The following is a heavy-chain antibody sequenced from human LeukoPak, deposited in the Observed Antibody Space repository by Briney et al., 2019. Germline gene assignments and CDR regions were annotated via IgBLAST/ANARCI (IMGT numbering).Heavy chain of an antibody. V-gene: IGHV1-69*13. Sequence: GASVKVSCKASGGTFSSYAISWVRQAPGQGLEWMGGIIPIFGTANYAQKFQGRVTITADESTSTGYMELSSLRSEDTAVYYCARTVSGYSYAFDYWGQGTLVTVSS. CDR2: IIPIFGTA. D-gene: IGHD5-18*01. J-gene: IGHJ4*02. CDR3: ARTVSGYSYAFDY. CDR1: GGTFSSYA.